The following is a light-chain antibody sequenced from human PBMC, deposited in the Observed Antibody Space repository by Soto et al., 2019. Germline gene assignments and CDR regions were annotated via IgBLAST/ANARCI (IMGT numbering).Light chain of an antibody. CDR1: QIISTN. Sequence: EILLTQSPGTLSLSPGDGATLSCRARQIISTNLAWYQHKPGQAPMLLIYGASTRAAGIPARFRGSRSGTEFTLTISSLLFEDFAVYYCQQYDNWPPITFGQGTRLEIK. CDR3: QQYDNWPPIT. V-gene: IGKV3-15*01. J-gene: IGKJ5*01. CDR2: GAS.